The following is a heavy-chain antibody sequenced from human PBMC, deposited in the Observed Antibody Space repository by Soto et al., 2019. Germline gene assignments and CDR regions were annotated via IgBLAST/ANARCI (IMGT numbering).Heavy chain of an antibody. D-gene: IGHD3-10*01. V-gene: IGHV4-39*07. J-gene: IGHJ1*01. Sequence: PSETLSLTCSVSGGSISSSNYYWAWIRQPPGKGLEWIGGIYHTGETYYNPSLTPRVTLSVDTSKNQFSLKLSSVTAADTAVYYCARVVTITMVRGVITNGYFQHWGQGTLVTVS. CDR2: IYHTGET. CDR1: GGSISSSNYY. CDR3: ARVVTITMVRGVITNGYFQH.